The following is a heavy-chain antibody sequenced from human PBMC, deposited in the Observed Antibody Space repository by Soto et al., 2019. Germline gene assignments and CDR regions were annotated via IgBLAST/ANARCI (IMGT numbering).Heavy chain of an antibody. V-gene: IGHV4-31*03. CDR2: IYYSGST. J-gene: IGHJ4*02. CDR1: GGSISSGGYY. D-gene: IGHD1-1*01. CDR3: ARALLWRQLLDY. Sequence: PSETLSLTCTVSGGSISSGGYYWSWIRQHPGKGLEWIGYIYYSGSTYYNPSLKSRVTISVDTSKNQFSLKLSSVTAADTAVYYCARALLWRQLLDYWGQGTLVTVSS.